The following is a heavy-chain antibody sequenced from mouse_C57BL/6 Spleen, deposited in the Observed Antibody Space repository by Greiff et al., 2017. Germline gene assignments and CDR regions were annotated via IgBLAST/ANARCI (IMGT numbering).Heavy chain of an antibody. Sequence: QVQLQQPGAELVKPGASVKLSCKASGYTFTSYWMQWVKQRPGQGLEWIGEIDPSDSYTNYNQKFKGKAPLTVDPSSSTAYMQLSSLTSEDSAVYYCARGMGLRGHFDVWGTGTTVTGSS. CDR2: IDPSDSYT. D-gene: IGHD2-4*01. CDR3: ARGMGLRGHFDV. CDR1: GYTFTSYW. J-gene: IGHJ1*03. V-gene: IGHV1-50*01.